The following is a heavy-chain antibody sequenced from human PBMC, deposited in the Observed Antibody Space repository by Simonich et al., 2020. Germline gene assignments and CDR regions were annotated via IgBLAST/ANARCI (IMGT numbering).Heavy chain of an antibody. Sequence: EVQLVQSGAEVKKPGESLKISCKGSGYSFTSYWIGWVRQMPGKGLEWMGISLPGDSDTRYRPSFQGQVTISADKSISTAYLQWSSLKASDTAMYYCARDRAARYYYYYYMDVWGKGTTVTVSS. D-gene: IGHD6-6*01. CDR3: ARDRAARYYYYYYMDV. J-gene: IGHJ6*03. CDR2: SLPGDSDT. CDR1: GYSFTSYW. V-gene: IGHV5-51*01.